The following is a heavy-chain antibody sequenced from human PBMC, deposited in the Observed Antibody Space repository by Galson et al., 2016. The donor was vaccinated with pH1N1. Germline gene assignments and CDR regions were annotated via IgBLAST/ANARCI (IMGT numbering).Heavy chain of an antibody. CDR1: GFSLTTSGMR. J-gene: IGHJ3*01. D-gene: IGHD2-15*01. Sequence: PALVKPTQTLTLTCTFSGFSLTTSGMRVSWIRQPPGKALEWPARIEWDDDKFYSTSLKTRLTISKDTSKNQVVLTMTNMDPVDTATYYCGRNPAFVGGAIDVWGQGTMVTVSS. V-gene: IGHV2-70*04. CDR3: GRNPAFVGGAIDV. CDR2: IEWDDDK.